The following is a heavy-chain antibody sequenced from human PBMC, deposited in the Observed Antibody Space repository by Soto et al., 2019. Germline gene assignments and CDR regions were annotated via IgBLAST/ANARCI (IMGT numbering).Heavy chain of an antibody. D-gene: IGHD3-22*01. J-gene: IGHJ4*02. CDR3: ARTPVYYDSSGYYF. CDR1: GGSVSSGSYY. CDR2: IYYSGST. Sequence: SETLSLTCTVSGGSVSSGSYYWSWIRQPPGKGLEWIGYIYYSGSTNYNPSLKSRVTISVDTSKNQFSLKLSSVTAADTAVYYCARTPVYYDSSGYYFWGQGTLVTVSS. V-gene: IGHV4-61*01.